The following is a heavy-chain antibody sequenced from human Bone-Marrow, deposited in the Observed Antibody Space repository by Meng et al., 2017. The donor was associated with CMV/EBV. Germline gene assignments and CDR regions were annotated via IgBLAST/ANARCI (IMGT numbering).Heavy chain of an antibody. J-gene: IGHJ5*02. CDR1: GGTFSSYA. CDR3: ARDRLSISWFARNWFDP. V-gene: IGHV1-46*01. D-gene: IGHD6-13*01. Sequence: ASVKVSCKASGGTFSSYAISWVRQAPGQGLEWMGIINPSGGSTSYAQKFQGRVTMTRDTSTSTVYMELSSLRSEDTAVYYCARDRLSISWFARNWFDPWGQGTPVTVSS. CDR2: INPSGGST.